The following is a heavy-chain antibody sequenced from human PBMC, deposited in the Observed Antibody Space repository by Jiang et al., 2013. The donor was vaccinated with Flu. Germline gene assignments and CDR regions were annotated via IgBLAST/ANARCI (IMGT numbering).Heavy chain of an antibody. V-gene: IGHV4-31*01. CDR3: ARHRGASFDY. CDR1: GGSITSGDYY. CDR2: IHFTGNT. J-gene: IGHJ4*02. Sequence: GSGLVKPSQTLSLTCTVSGGSITSGDYYWSWIRQHPGKGLEWIGYIHFTGNTYYNPSLKRQLIISRDTSKNQFSLNLSSVTAVDTAVYYCARHRGASFDYWGQGALVTVSS. D-gene: IGHD6-25*01.